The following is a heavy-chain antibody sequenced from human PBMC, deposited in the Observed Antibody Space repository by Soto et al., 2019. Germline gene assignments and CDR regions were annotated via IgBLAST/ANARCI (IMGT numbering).Heavy chain of an antibody. D-gene: IGHD1-26*01. V-gene: IGHV1-2*04. J-gene: IGHJ3*02. CDR3: ARPPNPWEPYAFHI. CDR1: GYTFTAYY. Sequence: ASVKVSCKASGYTFTAYYIHWLRQAPGQGLEWMGWVNPHSGATVFAQKFLGSVTLTTDTSINTAYMELTSLTSDDTALYYCARPPNPWEPYAFHIWGHGTLVTFSS. CDR2: VNPHSGAT.